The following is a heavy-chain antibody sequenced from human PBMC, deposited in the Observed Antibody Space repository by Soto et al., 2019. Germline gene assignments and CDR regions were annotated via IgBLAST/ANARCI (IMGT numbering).Heavy chain of an antibody. V-gene: IGHV3-30*18. CDR1: SFTFSSYA. CDR3: AKALGELSPESYDY. D-gene: IGHD3-16*02. J-gene: IGHJ4*02. CDR2: ISYDGSDK. Sequence: QVQLVESGGGVVQPGRSLRLCCAASSFTFSSYAMHWVRQAPGKGLEWVAVISYDGSDKYYADSVKGRFTISRDNSKNTLNLQMNSLRADDTAVYYCAKALGELSPESYDYWGQGTLITVSS.